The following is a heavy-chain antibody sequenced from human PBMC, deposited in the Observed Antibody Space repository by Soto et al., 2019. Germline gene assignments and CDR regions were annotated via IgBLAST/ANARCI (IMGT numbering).Heavy chain of an antibody. D-gene: IGHD6-19*01. J-gene: IGHJ6*02. CDR3: ARSWIAVVGTGYYYYGMDV. V-gene: IGHV1-2*02. CDR2: INPNSGGT. CDR1: GYTFTGYC. Sequence: ASVKVSCKASGYTFTGYCMHWVRQAPGQGLEWMGWINPNSGGTNYAQKFQGRVTMTRDTSISTAYMELSRLRSDDTAVYYCARSWIAVVGTGYYYYGMDVWGQGTTVTVSS.